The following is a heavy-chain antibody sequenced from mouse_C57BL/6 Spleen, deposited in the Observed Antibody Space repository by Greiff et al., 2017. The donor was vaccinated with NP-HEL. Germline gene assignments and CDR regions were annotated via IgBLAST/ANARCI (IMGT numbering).Heavy chain of an antibody. Sequence: QVQLQQSGAELARPGASVKLSCKASGYTFTSYGISWVKQRTGQGLEWIGEIYPRSGNTYYNEKFKGKATLTADKSSSTAYMELRSLTSEDSAVYFCARWDGSSYGFAYWGQGTLVTVSA. CDR1: GYTFTSYG. D-gene: IGHD1-1*01. V-gene: IGHV1-81*01. CDR2: IYPRSGNT. CDR3: ARWDGSSYGFAY. J-gene: IGHJ3*01.